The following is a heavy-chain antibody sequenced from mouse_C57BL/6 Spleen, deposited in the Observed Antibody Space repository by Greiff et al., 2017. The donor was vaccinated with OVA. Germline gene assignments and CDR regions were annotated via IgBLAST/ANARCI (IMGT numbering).Heavy chain of an antibody. D-gene: IGHD1-1*01. J-gene: IGHJ4*01. CDR3: TEDYYYGSSYSYYYAMDY. CDR1: GFTFSNYW. V-gene: IGHV6-3*01. CDR2: IRLKSDNYAT. Sequence: EVKLQESGGGLVQPGGSMKLSCVASGFTFSNYWMNWVRQSPEKGLEWVAQIRLKSDNYATHYAESVKGRFTISRDDSKSSVYLQMNNLRAEDTGIYYCTEDYYYGSSYSYYYAMDYWGQGTSVTVSS.